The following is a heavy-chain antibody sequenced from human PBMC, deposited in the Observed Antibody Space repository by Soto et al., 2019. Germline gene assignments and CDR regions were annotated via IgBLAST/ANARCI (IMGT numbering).Heavy chain of an antibody. D-gene: IGHD6-6*01. CDR3: ARDSGLSIAARQFDY. J-gene: IGHJ4*02. CDR1: GGSISSGGYY. Sequence: QVQLQESGPGLVKPSQTLSLTCTVSGGSISSGGYYWSWIRQHPGKVLEWIGYIYYSGSTYYNPSLKSRVTISVDTSKNQFSLKLSSVTAADTAVYYCARDSGLSIAARQFDYWGQGTLVTVSS. CDR2: IYYSGST. V-gene: IGHV4-31*03.